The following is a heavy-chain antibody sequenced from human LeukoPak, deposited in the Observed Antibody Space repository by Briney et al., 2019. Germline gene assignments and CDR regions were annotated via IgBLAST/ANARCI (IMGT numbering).Heavy chain of an antibody. CDR2: INHSGST. D-gene: IGHD1-26*01. CDR1: GGSFSGYY. V-gene: IGHV4-34*01. Sequence: PSETLSLACAVSGGSFSGYYWSWIRQPPGKGLERIGEINHSGSTNYNPSLKSRVTISVDPSKNQFSLELSSVTAADTAVYYCARWEGGSYYDFDYWGQGTLVTVSS. CDR3: ARWEGGSYYDFDY. J-gene: IGHJ4*02.